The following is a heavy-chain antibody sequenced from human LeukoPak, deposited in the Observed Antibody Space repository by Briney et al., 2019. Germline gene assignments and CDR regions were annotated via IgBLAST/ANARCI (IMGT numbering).Heavy chain of an antibody. CDR3: ARDGEFGDAFDI. J-gene: IGHJ3*02. D-gene: IGHD3-10*01. V-gene: IGHV4-59*01. CDR2: IYYSGST. Sequence: SETLSLTCTVSGDSISSYYWSWIRQPPGKGLEWVGFIYYSGSTNSNPSLKSRVTISVDTSKNQFSLKLSSLTAADTAVYYCARDGEFGDAFDIWGQGTMVTASS. CDR1: GDSISSYY.